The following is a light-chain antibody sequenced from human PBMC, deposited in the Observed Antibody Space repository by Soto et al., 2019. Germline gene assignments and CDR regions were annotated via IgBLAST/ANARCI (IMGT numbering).Light chain of an antibody. CDR1: QSVSSY. CDR2: DAS. Sequence: EIVLTQSPATLSLSPGERAPLSCRASQSVSSYLAWYQQKPGQAPRLLIYDASNRATGIPARFSGSGSGTDFTLTISSLEPEDFVVYYCQQRSNWPPITFGQGTRLEI. J-gene: IGKJ5*01. CDR3: QQRSNWPPIT. V-gene: IGKV3-11*01.